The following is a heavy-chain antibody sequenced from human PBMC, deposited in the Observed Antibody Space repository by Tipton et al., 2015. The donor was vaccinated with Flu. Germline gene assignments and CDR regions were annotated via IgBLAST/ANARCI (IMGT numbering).Heavy chain of an antibody. CDR2: IYPGDSDT. D-gene: IGHD3-22*01. Sequence: VQLVQSGAEVKKPGESLKISCKGSGNSFTTYWIGWVRQMPGKGLEWMAIIYPGDSDTRYSPSFQGQVTISADKSMSTAYLQWSSLKASDTAMYYCVRHYYYDSRGYPPPFDSWGQGTLVTVSS. CDR1: GNSFTTYW. V-gene: IGHV5-51*03. J-gene: IGHJ4*02. CDR3: VRHYYYDSRGYPPPFDS.